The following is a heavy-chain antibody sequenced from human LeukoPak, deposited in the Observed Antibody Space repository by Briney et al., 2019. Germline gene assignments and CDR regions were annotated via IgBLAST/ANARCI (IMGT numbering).Heavy chain of an antibody. D-gene: IGHD4-17*01. CDR1: GFTFCSYG. CDR3: ARVSPNTVTTLQYFDY. J-gene: IGHJ4*02. Sequence: GRSLRLSCAASGFTFCSYGMHWVRQAPGKGLEWVAVISYDGSNKYYADSVKGRFTISRDNAKNSLYLQMNSLRAEDTAVYYCARVSPNTVTTLQYFDYWGQGTLVTVSS. V-gene: IGHV3-30*03. CDR2: ISYDGSNK.